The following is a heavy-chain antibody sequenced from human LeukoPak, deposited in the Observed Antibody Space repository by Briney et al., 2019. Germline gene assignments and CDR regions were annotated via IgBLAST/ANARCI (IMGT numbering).Heavy chain of an antibody. CDR3: AIIPRAAAGPSARSPFHY. Sequence: QTGGSLRLSCAASGFTFSSYWMHWVRQAPGKGLVWVSRINSDGSSTSYADSVKGRFTISRDNAKNTLYLQMNSLRAEDTAVYYCAIIPRAAAGPSARSPFHYWGQGTLVTVSS. J-gene: IGHJ4*02. CDR2: INSDGSST. V-gene: IGHV3-74*01. CDR1: GFTFSSYW. D-gene: IGHD6-13*01.